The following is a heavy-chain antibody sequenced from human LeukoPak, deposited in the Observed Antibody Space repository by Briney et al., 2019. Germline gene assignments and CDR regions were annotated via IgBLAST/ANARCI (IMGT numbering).Heavy chain of an antibody. CDR1: GGSISSSSYY. D-gene: IGHD6-25*01. CDR3: ASSRRSSDAVRD. V-gene: IGHV4-39*01. CDR2: IYYSGST. J-gene: IGHJ4*02. Sequence: SETLSLTCTVSGGSISSSSYYWGWIRQPPGKGLEWIGSIYYSGSTYYNPSLKSRVTISVDTSKNQFSLKLSSVTAADTAVYYCASSRRSSDAVRDWGQGTLVTVSS.